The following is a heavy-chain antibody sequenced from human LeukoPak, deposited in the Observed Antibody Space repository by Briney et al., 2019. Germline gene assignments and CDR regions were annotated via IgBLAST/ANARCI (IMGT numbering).Heavy chain of an antibody. CDR2: INHSGST. CDR3: AVDDCSSTSCQDY. V-gene: IGHV4-34*01. D-gene: IGHD2-2*01. Sequence: SETLPLTCAVYGGSFSGYYWSWIRQPPGEGLEWIGEINHSGSTNYNPSLKSRVTISVDTSKNQFSLKLSSVTAADTAVYYCAVDDCSSTSCQDYWGQGTLVTVSS. CDR1: GGSFSGYY. J-gene: IGHJ4*02.